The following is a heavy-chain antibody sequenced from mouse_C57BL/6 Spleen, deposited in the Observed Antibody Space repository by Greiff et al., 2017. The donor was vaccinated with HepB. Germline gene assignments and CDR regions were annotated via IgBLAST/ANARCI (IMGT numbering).Heavy chain of an antibody. J-gene: IGHJ3*01. CDR3: TIYYSWFAY. V-gene: IGHV14-4*01. CDR1: GFNIKDDY. D-gene: IGHD2-12*01. Sequence: EVQLQQSGAELVRPGASVKLSCTASGFNIKDDYMHWVKQRPEQGLEWIGWIDPENGDTEYASKFQGKATITADTSSNTAYLQLSSLTSEDTAVYYGTIYYSWFAYWGQGTLVTVSA. CDR2: IDPENGDT.